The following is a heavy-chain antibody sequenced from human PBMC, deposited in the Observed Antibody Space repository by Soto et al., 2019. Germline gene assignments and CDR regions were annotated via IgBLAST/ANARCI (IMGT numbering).Heavy chain of an antibody. V-gene: IGHV4-61*01. CDR2: IYYSGIT. CDR3: AILFSSSWYSYYFDY. D-gene: IGHD6-13*01. CDR1: GGSVSSGSYY. Sequence: SETRSRTWTVSGGSVSSGSYYWIWIRQPPGKVLEWIGYIYYSGITNYNPSLKSRVTISVDTSKNQFSLKLSSVTAADTAVYYCAILFSSSWYSYYFDYWGQGTLVTVSS. J-gene: IGHJ4*02.